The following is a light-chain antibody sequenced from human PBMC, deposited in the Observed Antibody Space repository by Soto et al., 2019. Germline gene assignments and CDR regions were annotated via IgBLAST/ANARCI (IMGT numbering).Light chain of an antibody. V-gene: IGKV3-15*01. CDR2: GAF. CDR1: QSVSSN. J-gene: IGKJ1*01. CDR3: QQYNDWPLT. Sequence: EIVMTQSPATLSVSPGERATLSCRASQSVSSNLAWYQQKPGQAPSLLIYGAFTRATGIPARFSGTGSGTEFTLTISSLQSEDFALYYCQQYNDWPLTFGRGTKVDIK.